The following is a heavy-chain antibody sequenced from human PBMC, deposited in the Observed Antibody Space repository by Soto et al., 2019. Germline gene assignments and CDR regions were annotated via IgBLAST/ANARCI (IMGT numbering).Heavy chain of an antibody. J-gene: IGHJ3*01. CDR1: GFTFSNYA. CDR2: IGGGDDI. V-gene: IGHV3-23*01. Sequence: GGSLRLCCEASGFTFSNYAMAWVRQTPGEGPEWVSTIGGGDDIFYAESVQGRFIISRDDSRSTMYLQMDNLRVEDTAIYFCAKDSISYNGIYDAFDVWGQGTVVTVSS. D-gene: IGHD3-3*02. CDR3: AKDSISYNGIYDAFDV.